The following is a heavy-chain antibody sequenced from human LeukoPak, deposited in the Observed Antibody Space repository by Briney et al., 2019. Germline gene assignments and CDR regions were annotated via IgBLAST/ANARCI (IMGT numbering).Heavy chain of an antibody. J-gene: IGHJ4*02. CDR3: ARGGDYGFFYFDY. CDR1: GFTFSSYS. D-gene: IGHD4-17*01. V-gene: IGHV3-21*01. CDR2: ISSSSSYI. Sequence: GGSLRLSCAASGFTFSSYSMNWVRQAPGKGLEWVSSISSSSSYISYADSVKGRFTISGDNAKNSLYLQMNSLRAEDTAVYYCARGGDYGFFYFDYWGQGTLVTVSS.